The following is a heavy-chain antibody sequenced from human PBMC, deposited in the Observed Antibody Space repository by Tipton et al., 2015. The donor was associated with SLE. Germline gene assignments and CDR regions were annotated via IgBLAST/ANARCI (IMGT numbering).Heavy chain of an antibody. CDR3: ARGSSGSYFGFDF. Sequence: TLSLTCSVSGGSISTYYWSWIRQPPGKGLEWIGYIYYTGSSSYNPSLKSRVTMSIDTSKNQFSLKVTSVTAADTAVYYCARGSSGSYFGFDFWGQGTLVTVSS. V-gene: IGHV4-59*01. J-gene: IGHJ4*02. CDR2: IYYTGSS. CDR1: GGSISTYY. D-gene: IGHD3-10*01.